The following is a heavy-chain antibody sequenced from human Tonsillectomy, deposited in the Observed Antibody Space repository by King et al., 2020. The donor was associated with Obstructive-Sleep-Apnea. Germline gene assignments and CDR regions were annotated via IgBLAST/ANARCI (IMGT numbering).Heavy chain of an antibody. Sequence: QLVQSGAEVKKPGASVKVSCKASGYTFTSYDVNWVRQATGQGLEWMGWLNPNSGNTGYEQKFQGRVTMTRNTSISTAYMALSSLRSEDTAVYYCARGGRYGDYFDYWGQGTLVTVSS. D-gene: IGHD4-17*01. CDR1: GYTFTSYD. CDR3: ARGGRYGDYFDY. CDR2: LNPNSGNT. J-gene: IGHJ4*02. V-gene: IGHV1-8*01.